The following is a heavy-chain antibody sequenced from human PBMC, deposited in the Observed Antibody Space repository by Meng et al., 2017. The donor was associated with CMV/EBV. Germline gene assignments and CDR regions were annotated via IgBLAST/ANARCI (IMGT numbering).Heavy chain of an antibody. J-gene: IGHJ6*02. V-gene: IGHV2-70D*14. CDR1: GFSLSTSGMR. CDR2: IDWDDDK. Sequence: SGPTLVKPTQTLTLTCTFSGFSLSTSGMRVSWIRQPPGKTLEWLARIDWDDDKFYSTSLKTRLTISKDTSKNQVVLTMTNMDPVDTATYYCARAHTDYYYGMDVWGQGTTVTVSS. CDR3: ARAHTDYYYGMDV. D-gene: IGHD4-17*01.